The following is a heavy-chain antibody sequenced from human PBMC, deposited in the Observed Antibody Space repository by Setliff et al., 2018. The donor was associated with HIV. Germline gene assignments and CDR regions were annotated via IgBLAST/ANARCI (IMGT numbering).Heavy chain of an antibody. D-gene: IGHD3-3*01. CDR3: ARQNLVGGDYGFWCGYRNYYYMDV. Sequence: SETLSLTCSVSGASVSSSSYYWGWVRQPPGKGLEWIGIVDYRGNTYYSPSFHSRVTVLVDTSKNQLSLRLSSVTAADTAVYYCARQNLVGGDYGFWCGYRNYYYMDVWGKGTTVTVSS. V-gene: IGHV4-39*01. J-gene: IGHJ6*03. CDR2: VDYRGNT. CDR1: GASVSSSSYY.